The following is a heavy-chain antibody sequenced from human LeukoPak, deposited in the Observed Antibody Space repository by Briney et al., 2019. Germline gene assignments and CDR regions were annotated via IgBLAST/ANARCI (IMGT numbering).Heavy chain of an antibody. V-gene: IGHV3-74*01. CDR1: GFTFSSYW. D-gene: IGHD5/OR15-5a*01. J-gene: IGHJ2*01. CDR3: ARVPSTYWYFDL. CDR2: INSDGSST. Sequence: GGSLRLSCAASGFTFSSYWMHWVRQAPGKGLVWVSRINSDGSSTSYADSVKGRFTISRDNAKNTLYLQMNSLRAEDTAVYYCARVPSTYWYFDLWGRGTLVTVSS.